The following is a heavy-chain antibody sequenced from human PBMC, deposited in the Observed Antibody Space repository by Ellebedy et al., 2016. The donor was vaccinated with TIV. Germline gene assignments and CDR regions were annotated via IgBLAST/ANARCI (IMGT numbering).Heavy chain of an antibody. CDR3: ARDLSTRRVTMVRGVIGY. CDR1: GYTFTSHY. D-gene: IGHD3-10*01. J-gene: IGHJ4*02. CDR2: INPSGGST. V-gene: IGHV1-46*04. Sequence: ASVKVSCKASGYTFTSHYMHWVRQAPGQGLEWMGIINPSGGSTSYAQKLQGRVTMTRDTSTSTVYMELSSLRSEDTAVYYCARDLSTRRVTMVRGVIGYWGQGTLVTVSS.